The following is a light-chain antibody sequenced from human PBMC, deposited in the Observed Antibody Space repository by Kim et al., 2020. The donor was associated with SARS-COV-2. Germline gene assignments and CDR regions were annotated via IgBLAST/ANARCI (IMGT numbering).Light chain of an antibody. CDR2: TAS. V-gene: IGKV1-5*03. Sequence: DTGTITSRASQSIPKCLAWYQQKPGKAPKLLISTASTLESGVTSRFSGSGSGTEFSLTISSLQPDDFATYYCQQYSTNPYTFGQGTKLEIK. J-gene: IGKJ2*01. CDR1: QSIPKC. CDR3: QQYSTNPYT.